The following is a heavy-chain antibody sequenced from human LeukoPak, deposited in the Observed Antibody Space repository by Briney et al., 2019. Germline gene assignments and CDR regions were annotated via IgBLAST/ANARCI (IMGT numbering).Heavy chain of an antibody. CDR2: IYYSGST. Sequence: SENLSLNCTVSGDSISSTYYYWGWIRQPPGMGLEWIGNIYYSGSTYYNPSLKSRVSISGDTSKNQFSLKLSSVTAADTAVYYCARAKSGSAYVFDYWGQGTLVTVSS. D-gene: IGHD3-10*01. CDR3: ARAKSGSAYVFDY. CDR1: GDSISSTYYY. V-gene: IGHV4-39*07. J-gene: IGHJ4*02.